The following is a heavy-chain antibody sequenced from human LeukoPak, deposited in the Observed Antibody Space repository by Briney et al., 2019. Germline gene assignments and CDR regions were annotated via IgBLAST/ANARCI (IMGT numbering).Heavy chain of an antibody. CDR3: SRERGGGPSFDY. CDR2: IYHSGST. D-gene: IGHD3-10*01. CDR1: GGSISSGGYS. V-gene: IGHV4-30-2*01. Sequence: PSETLSLTCAVSGGSISSGGYSWRWIRQPPGKGLECIGYIYHSGSTYYNPSLKSRVTISGDRSKNQFSLKLSPVTAGEKAVELWSRERGGGPSFDYWGQGTLVTVPS. J-gene: IGHJ4*02.